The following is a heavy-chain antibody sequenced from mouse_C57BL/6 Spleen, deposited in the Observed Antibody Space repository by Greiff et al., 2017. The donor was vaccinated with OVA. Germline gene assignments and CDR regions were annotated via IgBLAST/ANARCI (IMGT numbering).Heavy chain of an antibody. Sequence: VQLQQSGPELVKPGASVKISCKASGYSFTGYYMNWVKQSPEKSLEWIGEINPSTGGTTYNQKFKAKATLTVDKSSSTAYMQLKSLTSEDSAVYYCARGGSEAMDYWGQGTSVTVSS. CDR1: GYSFTGYY. V-gene: IGHV1-42*01. CDR3: ARGGSEAMDY. D-gene: IGHD1-1*01. CDR2: INPSTGGT. J-gene: IGHJ4*01.